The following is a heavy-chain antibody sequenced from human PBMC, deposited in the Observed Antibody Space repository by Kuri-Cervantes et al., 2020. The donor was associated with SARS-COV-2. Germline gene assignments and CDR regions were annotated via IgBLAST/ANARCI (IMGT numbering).Heavy chain of an antibody. CDR2: IIPIFGTA. CDR1: GGTFSSYT. J-gene: IGHJ4*02. Sequence: SVKVSCNASGGTFSSYTISWVRQAPGQGLEWMGGIIPIFGTANYAQKFQGRVTITADKSTSTAYMELSSLRSEDTAVYYCARIERAYCGGDCYRRDDYWGQGTLVTVSS. V-gene: IGHV1-69*06. D-gene: IGHD2-21*01. CDR3: ARIERAYCGGDCYRRDDY.